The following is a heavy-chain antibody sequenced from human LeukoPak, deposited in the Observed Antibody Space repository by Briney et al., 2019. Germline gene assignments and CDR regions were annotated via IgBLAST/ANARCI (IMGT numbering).Heavy chain of an antibody. CDR1: GASVSSGSNY. Sequence: SETLSLTCSVSGASVSSGSNYWGWIRQPPGKGLEWIGSIYYSGSTYYNPSLKSRVTISVDTSKNQFSLKLSSVTAADTAVYYCARHMTEGLMFGIAVAGTDYWGQGTLVTVSS. J-gene: IGHJ4*02. D-gene: IGHD6-19*01. CDR2: IYYSGST. CDR3: ARHMTEGLMFGIAVAGTDY. V-gene: IGHV4-39*01.